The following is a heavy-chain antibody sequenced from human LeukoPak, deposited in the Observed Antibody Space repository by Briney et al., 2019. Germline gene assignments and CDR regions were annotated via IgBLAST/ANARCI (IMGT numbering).Heavy chain of an antibody. D-gene: IGHD3-22*01. Sequence: GASVKVSCKASGGTFSSYAISWVRQAPGQGLEWMGGIIPISGTANYAQKFQGRVTITADKSTSTAYMELSSLRSEDTAVYYCARAERDYYDSSGYRYAFDIWGQGTMVTVSS. CDR3: ARAERDYYDSSGYRYAFDI. J-gene: IGHJ3*02. CDR2: IIPISGTA. V-gene: IGHV1-69*06. CDR1: GGTFSSYA.